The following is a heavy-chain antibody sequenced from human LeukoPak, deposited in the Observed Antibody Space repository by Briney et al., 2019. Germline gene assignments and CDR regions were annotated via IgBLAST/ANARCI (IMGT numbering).Heavy chain of an antibody. D-gene: IGHD3-3*01. CDR2: MNPNSGNT. V-gene: IGHV1-8*02. CDR3: ARDYDFNWFDP. Sequence: ASVKVSCKASGYTFNGYYIHWVRQATGQGLEWMGWMNPNSGNTVYAQKFQGRLTITRNTSISTAYMELSRLRSEDTAVYYCARDYDFNWFDPWGQGTLVTVSS. J-gene: IGHJ5*02. CDR1: GYTFNGYY.